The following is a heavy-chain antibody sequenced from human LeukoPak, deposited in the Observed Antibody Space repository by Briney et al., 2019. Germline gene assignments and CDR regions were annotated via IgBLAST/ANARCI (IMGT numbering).Heavy chain of an antibody. Sequence: GASVKVSCKASGYTFTGYHMHWVRQAPGQGLEWMGWINPNSGGTNYAQKFQGRVTMTRDTSISTAYMELSRLRSDDTAVYYCARVSRNCSSTSCYRGFDYWGQGTLVTVSS. V-gene: IGHV1-2*02. D-gene: IGHD2-2*02. J-gene: IGHJ4*02. CDR2: INPNSGGT. CDR1: GYTFTGYH. CDR3: ARVSRNCSSTSCYRGFDY.